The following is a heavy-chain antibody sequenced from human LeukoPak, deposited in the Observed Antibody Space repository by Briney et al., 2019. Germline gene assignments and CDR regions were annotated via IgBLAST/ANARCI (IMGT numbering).Heavy chain of an antibody. CDR1: GGSISSSSYY. D-gene: IGHD3-10*01. CDR2: NSGST. Sequence: PSETLSLTCTVSGGSISSSSYYWGWIRQPPGRGLEWIGSNSGSTYYNPSLKSRVTISVDTSKNQFSLKLSSVTAADTAVYYCVRPYGSGLFDPWGQGTLVTVSS. V-gene: IGHV4-39*01. J-gene: IGHJ5*02. CDR3: VRPYGSGLFDP.